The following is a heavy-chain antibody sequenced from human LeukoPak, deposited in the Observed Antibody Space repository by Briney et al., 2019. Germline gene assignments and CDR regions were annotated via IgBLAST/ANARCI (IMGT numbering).Heavy chain of an antibody. D-gene: IGHD3-16*02. J-gene: IGHJ4*02. Sequence: GGSLRLSCAGSGFTFSSYSMNWVRQAPGKGLEWVSSISSSSSYIYYADSVKGRFTISRDNAKNSLYLQMNSLRAEDTAVYYCARDLGNYDYVWGSYHSEVYFDYWGQGTLVTVSS. CDR2: ISSSSSYI. V-gene: IGHV3-21*01. CDR3: ARDLGNYDYVWGSYHSEVYFDY. CDR1: GFTFSSYS.